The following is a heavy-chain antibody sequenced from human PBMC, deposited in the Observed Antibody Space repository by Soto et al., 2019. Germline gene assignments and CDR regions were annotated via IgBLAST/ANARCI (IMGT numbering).Heavy chain of an antibody. CDR3: ARSFIVGATRGFFDY. D-gene: IGHD1-26*01. CDR1: GFTFSSYA. J-gene: IGHJ4*02. V-gene: IGHV3-30-3*01. CDR2: ISYDGSNK. Sequence: QVQLVESGGGVVQPGRSLRLSCAASGFTFSSYAMHWVRQAPGKGLEWVAVISYDGSNKYYADSVKGRFTISRDNSKNTLYLQMNSLRAEDTAVYYCARSFIVGATRGFFDYWGQGTLVTVSS.